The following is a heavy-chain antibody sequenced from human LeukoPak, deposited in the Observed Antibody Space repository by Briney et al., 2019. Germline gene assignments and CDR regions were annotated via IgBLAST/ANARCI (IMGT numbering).Heavy chain of an antibody. V-gene: IGHV1-2*02. CDR3: ARVAGGDWYYFDF. J-gene: IGHJ4*02. D-gene: IGHD2-21*02. Sequence: ASVKVSCKASGYTFTAYYMHWVRQAPGLGLEWMGWINLNSGGTNSAQKFQGRVTMTRDTSISAAYMELSRLGSDDTAVYYCARVAGGDWYYFDFWGQGTLVTVSS. CDR2: INLNSGGT. CDR1: GYTFTAYY.